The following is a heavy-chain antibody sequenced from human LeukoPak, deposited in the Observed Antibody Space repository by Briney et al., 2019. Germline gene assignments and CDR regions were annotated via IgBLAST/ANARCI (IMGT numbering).Heavy chain of an antibody. V-gene: IGHV4-39*07. J-gene: IGHJ4*02. D-gene: IGHD3-10*01. CDR3: AKGGLWFGDPLPFDY. CDR2: IYYSGST. Sequence: PSETLSLTCTVSGGSISSSSYYWGWIRQPPGTGLEWIGSIYYSGSTNYNPSLKSRVTMSVDTSKNQFSLNLNSVTAADTAVYYCAKGGLWFGDPLPFDYWGQGTLVTVSS. CDR1: GGSISSSSYY.